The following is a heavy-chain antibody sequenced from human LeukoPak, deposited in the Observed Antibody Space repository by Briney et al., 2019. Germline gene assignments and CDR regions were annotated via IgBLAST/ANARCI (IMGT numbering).Heavy chain of an antibody. CDR1: GYIFTSFG. CDR2: ISAYNGNR. Sequence: PVASVKVSCKASGYIFTSFGVSWLRQAPGQGLEWMGWISAYNGNRNYAQKFQGRVTTTTDTSTSTAYMDLRSLRSDDTAVYYCTRDLGDGYNSFFDYWGQGTLVTVSS. J-gene: IGHJ4*02. V-gene: IGHV1-18*01. CDR3: TRDLGDGYNSFFDY. D-gene: IGHD5-24*01.